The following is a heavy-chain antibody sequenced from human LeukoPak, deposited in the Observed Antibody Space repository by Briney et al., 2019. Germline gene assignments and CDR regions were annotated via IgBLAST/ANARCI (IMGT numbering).Heavy chain of an antibody. CDR1: GYTFTGYY. V-gene: IGHV1-2*06. Sequence: GASVKVSCKASGYTFTGYYMHWVRQAPGQGHEWMGRINPNSGGTNYAQKFQGRVTMTRDTSISTAYMELSRLRSDDTAVYYCAREAITMVRGVLNWFDPWGQGTLVTVSS. CDR3: AREAITMVRGVLNWFDP. CDR2: INPNSGGT. J-gene: IGHJ5*02. D-gene: IGHD3-10*01.